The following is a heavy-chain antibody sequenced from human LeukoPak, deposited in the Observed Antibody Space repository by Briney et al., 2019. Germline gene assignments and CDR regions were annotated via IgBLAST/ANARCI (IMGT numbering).Heavy chain of an antibody. J-gene: IGHJ4*02. D-gene: IGHD3-10*01. CDR2: IIPILGIA. CDR3: ARDLGSWELGDPFDY. Sequence: SVKVSCKASGGTFTSYAISCVPHAPGQGLEWMGRIIPILGIANYAQKFQGRVTITADKSTSTAYMELSSLRSEDTAVYYCARDLGSWELGDPFDYWGQGTLVTVSS. CDR1: GGTFTSYA. V-gene: IGHV1-69*04.